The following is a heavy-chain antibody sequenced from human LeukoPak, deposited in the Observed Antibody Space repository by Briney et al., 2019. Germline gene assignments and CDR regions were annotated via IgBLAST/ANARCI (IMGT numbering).Heavy chain of an antibody. J-gene: IGHJ4*02. Sequence: KPSETLSLTCTVSGGSISSYYWSWIRQPPGKGLEWIGYVSYSGSTNYNPSLKSRVTISVGTSKNQFSLKLSSVTAADTAVYYCASDRGYGGNSGGFDYWGQGTLVTVSS. V-gene: IGHV4-59*01. CDR3: ASDRGYGGNSGGFDY. D-gene: IGHD4-23*01. CDR2: VSYSGST. CDR1: GGSISSYY.